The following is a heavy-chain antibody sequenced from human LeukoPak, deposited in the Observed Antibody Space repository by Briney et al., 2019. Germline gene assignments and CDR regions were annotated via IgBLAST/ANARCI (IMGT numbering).Heavy chain of an antibody. CDR3: ARGGSGSYWDDAFDI. CDR2: IYYSLST. Sequence: SETLSLTCTVSGDSISSSRYYWGWIRQPPGKGLEWIGSIYYSLSTYYNPSLKSRVTISVDTSKNQFSLKLSSVTAADTAVYYCARGGSGSYWDDAFDIWGQGTMVTVSS. V-gene: IGHV4-39*07. D-gene: IGHD3-10*01. J-gene: IGHJ3*02. CDR1: GDSISSSRYY.